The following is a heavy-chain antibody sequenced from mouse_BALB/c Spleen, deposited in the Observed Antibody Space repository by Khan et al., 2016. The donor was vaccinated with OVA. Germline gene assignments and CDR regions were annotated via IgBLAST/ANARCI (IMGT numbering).Heavy chain of an antibody. CDR2: IRLKSNNYAT. D-gene: IGHD2-13*01. CDR3: GRPGGDYAGFAY. CDR1: GFTFSNFW. V-gene: IGHV6-6*02. Sequence: EVKLEESGGGLVQPGGSMKLSCVASGFTFSNFWMNWVRQSPEKGLEWVAEIRLKSNNYATHYAESVKGRFTISRDDSKSSVYLQMINLRAEVTGIYYGGRPGGDYAGFAYWGQGTLVTVSA. J-gene: IGHJ3*01.